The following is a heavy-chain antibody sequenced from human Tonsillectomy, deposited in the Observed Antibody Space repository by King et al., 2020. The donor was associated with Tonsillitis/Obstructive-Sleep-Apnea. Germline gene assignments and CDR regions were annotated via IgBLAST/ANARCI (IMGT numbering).Heavy chain of an antibody. CDR2: IGTAGDP. CDR3: ARSLRTSGGYFPSRYWYFDL. CDR1: GFTFSSYD. D-gene: IGHD3-22*01. V-gene: IGHV3-13*05. Sequence: QLVQSGGGLVQPGGSLRLSCAASGFTFSSYDMHWVRQAIGKGLEWVSAIGTAGDPYYPGSVKGRFTISRENAKNSLYLQMNSLRAGDTAVYYCARSLRTSGGYFPSRYWYFDLWGRGTLVTVSS. J-gene: IGHJ2*01.